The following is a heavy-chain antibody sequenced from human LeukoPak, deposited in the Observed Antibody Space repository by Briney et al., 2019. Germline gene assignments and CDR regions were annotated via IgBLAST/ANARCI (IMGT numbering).Heavy chain of an antibody. J-gene: IGHJ4*02. CDR3: ARMWERLFDY. CDR2: ISSSSYI. Sequence: GGSLRLSCAASGFTFSSYSMNWVRQAPGKGLEWASSISSSSYIYYADSVKGRFTISRDNAKNSLYLQMNSLRAEDTAVYYCARMWERLFDYWGQGTLVTVSS. V-gene: IGHV3-21*01. CDR1: GFTFSSYS. D-gene: IGHD1-26*01.